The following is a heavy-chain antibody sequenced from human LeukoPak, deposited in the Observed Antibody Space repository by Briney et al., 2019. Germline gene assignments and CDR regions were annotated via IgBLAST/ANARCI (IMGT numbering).Heavy chain of an antibody. CDR1: GFTFSSYA. V-gene: IGHV3-23*01. CDR3: ASRPRRDGTTDY. Sequence: GGSLRLSCAASGFTFSSYAMSWVRQAPGKGLEWVSAISGSGGSTYYADSVKGRFTISRDNSKNTLYLQMNSLRAEDTAVYYCASRPRRDGTTDYWGQGTLVTVSS. J-gene: IGHJ4*02. D-gene: IGHD5-24*01. CDR2: ISGSGGST.